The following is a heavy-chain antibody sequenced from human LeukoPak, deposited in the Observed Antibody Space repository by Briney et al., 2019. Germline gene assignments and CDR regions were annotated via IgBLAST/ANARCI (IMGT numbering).Heavy chain of an antibody. CDR1: GFTFSSYE. Sequence: GGSLRLSCAASGFTFSSYEMNWVRQAPGKGLEWVSAISGSASSTYHADSVKGRFTISRDNSKNTLYLQMNSLRADDTAVYYCARERSPVSTRNWFDPWGQGTLVTVSS. D-gene: IGHD2-2*01. V-gene: IGHV3-23*01. CDR3: ARERSPVSTRNWFDP. J-gene: IGHJ5*02. CDR2: ISGSASST.